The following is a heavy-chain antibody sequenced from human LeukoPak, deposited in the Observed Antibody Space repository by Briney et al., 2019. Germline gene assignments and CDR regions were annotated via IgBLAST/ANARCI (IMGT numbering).Heavy chain of an antibody. J-gene: IGHJ3*02. Sequence: SQTLSLTCAISGDSVSSNRPAWSWIRQSPSRGLEWLGRTYYRSRWYNDYAVSVKSRITIDPDTSKNQFSLQLSSVTPEDTAVYYCARDPARDGYSYYAFDIWGQGTFVTVSS. V-gene: IGHV6-1*01. CDR2: TYYRSRWYN. CDR1: GDSVSSNRPA. D-gene: IGHD5-24*01. CDR3: ARDPARDGYSYYAFDI.